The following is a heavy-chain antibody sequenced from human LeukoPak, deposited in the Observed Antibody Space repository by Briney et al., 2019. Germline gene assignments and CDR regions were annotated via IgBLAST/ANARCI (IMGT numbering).Heavy chain of an antibody. CDR1: GGSFSGYY. V-gene: IGHV4-34*01. CDR2: INRSGST. D-gene: IGHD6-13*01. J-gene: IGHJ4*02. Sequence: SETLSLTCAVYGGSFSGYYWSWIRQPPGKGLEWIGEINRSGSTNYNPSLKSRVTISIDTSKNQFSLRLSSVTAADTAVYYCARVFRAAAVDYWGQGTLVTVSS. CDR3: ARVFRAAAVDY.